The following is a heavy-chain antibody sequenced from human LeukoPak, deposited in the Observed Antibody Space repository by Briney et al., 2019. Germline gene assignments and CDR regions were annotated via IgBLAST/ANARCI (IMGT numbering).Heavy chain of an antibody. CDR2: INPSGGST. Sequence: ASVKVSCKASGYTFTNYYMHWVRQAPGQGLEWMGIINPSGGSTSYAQKFQGRVTMTRDTSTSTVYMELSSLRSEDTAVYYCARDVGCSSTSCYVDAFDIWGQGTMVTVSS. V-gene: IGHV1-46*01. CDR1: GYTFTNYY. CDR3: ARDVGCSSTSCYVDAFDI. J-gene: IGHJ3*02. D-gene: IGHD2-2*01.